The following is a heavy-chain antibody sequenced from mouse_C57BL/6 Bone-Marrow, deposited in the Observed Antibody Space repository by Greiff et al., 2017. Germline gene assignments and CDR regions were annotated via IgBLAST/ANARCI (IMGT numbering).Heavy chain of an antibody. CDR2: IDPSDSYT. CDR3: ARPGTGTHSYYLDY. Sequence: QVQLQQPGAELVMPGASVKLSCKASGYTFTSYWMHWVKQRPGQGLEWIGEIDPSDSYTNYNQKFKGKSTLTVDKSSSTAYMQLSSLTSADSAVYYCARPGTGTHSYYLDYWGQGTTLTVSS. V-gene: IGHV1-69*01. J-gene: IGHJ2*01. D-gene: IGHD3-3*01. CDR1: GYTFTSYW.